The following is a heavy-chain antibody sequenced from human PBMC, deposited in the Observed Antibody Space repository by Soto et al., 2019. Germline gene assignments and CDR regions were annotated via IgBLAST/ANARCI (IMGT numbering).Heavy chain of an antibody. CDR2: ISSSGTTI. D-gene: IGHD1-26*01. CDR3: ARDIIGSYFTDR. J-gene: IGHJ5*02. Sequence: GGSLRLSCATSAFTFSDYYMSWIRQTPGKGLEWVSSISSSGTTIYYADSVEGRFTISRDNAKYSLYLQMNSLRVEDAALYYCARDIIGSYFTDRWGQGSRVTVSS. V-gene: IGHV3-11*01. CDR1: AFTFSDYY.